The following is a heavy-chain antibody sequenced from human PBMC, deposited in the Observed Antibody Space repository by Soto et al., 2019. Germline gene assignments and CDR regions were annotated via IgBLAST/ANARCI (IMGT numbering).Heavy chain of an antibody. Sequence: QVQLVQSGAEVKKPEASVKVSCKASGYTFTSYNITWVRQAPGQGLEWMGWISAYNGNTNYAQKVQGRVTMTTDTSASTAYMDLRSLRSDDTAVYYCARGPIAVAGTNWFDPWGQGTLVTVSS. D-gene: IGHD6-19*01. CDR3: ARGPIAVAGTNWFDP. J-gene: IGHJ5*02. CDR2: ISAYNGNT. V-gene: IGHV1-18*04. CDR1: GYTFTSYN.